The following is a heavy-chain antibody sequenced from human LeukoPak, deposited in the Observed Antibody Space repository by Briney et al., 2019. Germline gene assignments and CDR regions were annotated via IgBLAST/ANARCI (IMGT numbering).Heavy chain of an antibody. CDR2: IKQDGSEK. Sequence: GGSLRLSCAASGFTFSSYWMTWVRQAPGKGLEWVANIKQDGSEKNYVDSVKGRFTISRDNAKNSLYLQMNSLRAEDTAAYYCARTPSRKSAKSRGWYFDLWGRGTLVTVSS. CDR1: GFTFSSYW. CDR3: ARTPSRKSAKSRGWYFDL. D-gene: IGHD3-10*01. J-gene: IGHJ2*01. V-gene: IGHV3-7*01.